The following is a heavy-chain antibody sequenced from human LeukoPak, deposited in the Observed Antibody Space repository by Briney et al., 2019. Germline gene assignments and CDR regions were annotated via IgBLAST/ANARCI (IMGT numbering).Heavy chain of an antibody. J-gene: IGHJ3*02. CDR3: ARGLGSYFFMFGAFDI. V-gene: IGHV1-69*05. CDR1: GGTFSSYA. CDR2: IIPIFGTA. Sequence: GASVKVSFKASGGTFSSYAISWVRQAPGQGLEWMGGIIPIFGTANYAQKFQGRVTITTDESTSTAYMELSSLRSEDTAVYYCARGLGSYFFMFGAFDIWGQGTMVTVSS. D-gene: IGHD1-26*01.